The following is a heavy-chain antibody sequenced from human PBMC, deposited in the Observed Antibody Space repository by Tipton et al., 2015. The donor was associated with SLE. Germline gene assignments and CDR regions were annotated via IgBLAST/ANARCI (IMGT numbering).Heavy chain of an antibody. J-gene: IGHJ3*02. CDR2: IYCSGST. D-gene: IGHD5-18*01. V-gene: IGHV4-59*11. CDR1: GGSISSHY. Sequence: TLSLTCTVSGGSISSHYWSWIRQPPGKGLEWIGYIYCSGSTNYNPSLKSRVTMSVDTSKNQFSLKLSSVTAADTAVYYCARVDTARGACDIRGQGTMVTVSS. CDR3: ARVDTARGACDI.